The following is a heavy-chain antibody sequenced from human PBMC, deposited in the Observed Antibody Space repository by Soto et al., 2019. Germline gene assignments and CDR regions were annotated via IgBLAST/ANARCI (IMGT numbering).Heavy chain of an antibody. J-gene: IGHJ4*02. CDR1: GGSISSHY. Sequence: PSETLSLTCTVSGGSISSHYWSWIWQPPGKGLEWIGYISYSGSTHYNPSLKSPVTISGDMSKNQFSLRMNSVTAADTAIYYCARHHDAGYYFDYWGQGTQVTVSS. CDR3: ARHHDAGYYFDY. CDR2: ISYSGST. V-gene: IGHV4-59*08.